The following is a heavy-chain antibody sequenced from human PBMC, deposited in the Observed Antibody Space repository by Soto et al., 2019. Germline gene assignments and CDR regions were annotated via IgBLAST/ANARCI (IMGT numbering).Heavy chain of an antibody. V-gene: IGHV3-15*07. CDR2: IKSKTDGGTT. D-gene: IGHD3-22*01. CDR3: TTDPWTVFYYDSSGYQDY. CDR1: GFTFSNAL. J-gene: IGHJ4*02. Sequence: TGGSLRLSCAASGFTFSNALMNWVRQAPGKGLEWVGRIKSKTDGGTTDYAAPVKGRFTISRDDSKNTLYLQMNSLKTEDTAVYYCTTDPWTVFYYDSSGYQDYWGQGTLVTVSS.